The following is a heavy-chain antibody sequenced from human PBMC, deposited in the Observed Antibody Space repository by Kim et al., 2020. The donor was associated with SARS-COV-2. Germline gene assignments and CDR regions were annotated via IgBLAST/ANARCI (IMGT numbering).Heavy chain of an antibody. J-gene: IGHJ2*01. Sequence: GGSLRLSCAASGFTFSRYAMSWVRQAPGKGLEWVSVISGSGGTTYYADSVKGRFTVSRDDADNTLYLQMSSLRGEDTATYYCAKRGEPRGLTSAGVIANWYVDLWGRGTLVTVSS. D-gene: IGHD3-16*02. CDR1: GFTFSRYA. CDR2: ISGSGGTT. V-gene: IGHV3-23*01. CDR3: AKRGEPRGLTSAGVIANWYVDL.